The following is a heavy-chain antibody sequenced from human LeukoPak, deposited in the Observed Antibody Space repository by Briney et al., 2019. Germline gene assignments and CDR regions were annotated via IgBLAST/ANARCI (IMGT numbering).Heavy chain of an antibody. J-gene: IGHJ4*02. D-gene: IGHD2-2*03. Sequence: ASVKVSCKASGYTFTSYGISWVRQAPGQGLEWMGWISAYNGNTNYAQKLQGRVTMTTGTSTSTAYMELRSLRSDDTAVYYCARDGDCSSTSCPDYWGQGTLVTVSS. CDR2: ISAYNGNT. V-gene: IGHV1-18*01. CDR1: GYTFTSYG. CDR3: ARDGDCSSTSCPDY.